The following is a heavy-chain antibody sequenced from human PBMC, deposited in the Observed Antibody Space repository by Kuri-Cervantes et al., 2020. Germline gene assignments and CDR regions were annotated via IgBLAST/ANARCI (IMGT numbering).Heavy chain of an antibody. CDR3: ARETLVRGYYDSSGYWEERLPDY. Sequence: GSLRLSCTVSGGSISSGSYYWSWIRQPPGKGLEWIGYIYYSGSTNYNPSLKSRVTISVDTSKNQFSLKLSSVTAADTAVYYCARETLVRGYYDSSGYWEERLPDYWGQGTLVTVSS. V-gene: IGHV4-61*01. D-gene: IGHD3-22*01. J-gene: IGHJ4*02. CDR1: GGSISSGSYY. CDR2: IYYSGST.